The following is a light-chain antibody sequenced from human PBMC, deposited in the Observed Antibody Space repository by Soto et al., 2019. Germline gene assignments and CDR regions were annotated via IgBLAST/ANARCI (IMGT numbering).Light chain of an antibody. V-gene: IGLV3-21*02. CDR1: NIGHTD. Sequence: SYELTQPPSVSVAPGQTARITCGGANIGHTDVHWYQQRPGQAPVLVVYDDSDRPSGIPERFSGSNSGDTATLTISRVEAGYEADYYCQVWDSSSDPVIFGGGTKLTVL. J-gene: IGLJ2*01. CDR2: DDS. CDR3: QVWDSSSDPVI.